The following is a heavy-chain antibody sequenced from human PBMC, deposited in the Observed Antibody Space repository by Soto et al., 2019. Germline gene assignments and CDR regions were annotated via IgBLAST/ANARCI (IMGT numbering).Heavy chain of an antibody. Sequence: SETLSLTCTVSGGSISSYYWSWIRQPPGKGLEWIGYIYYSGSTNYNPSLKSRVTISVDTSKNQFSLKLSSVTAADTAVYYCARKLYYYDSSGYFAFDTWGQGTMVTVSS. CDR1: GGSISSYY. CDR2: IYYSGST. V-gene: IGHV4-59*01. D-gene: IGHD3-22*01. CDR3: ARKLYYYDSSGYFAFDT. J-gene: IGHJ3*02.